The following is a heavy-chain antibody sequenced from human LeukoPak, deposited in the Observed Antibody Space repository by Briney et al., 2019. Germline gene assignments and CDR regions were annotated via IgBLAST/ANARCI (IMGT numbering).Heavy chain of an antibody. V-gene: IGHV3-30*18. Sequence: GGSLRLSSAASLFTFGSYVMHCVPHAPGKGLEWVAVISYDGSKKYYADSVKGRFTISRDNSKNTLYLQMNSLRAEDTALYYCAKGIIVVIAADRDAFDIWGQGTMVTVSS. D-gene: IGHD2-15*01. CDR2: ISYDGSKK. CDR1: LFTFGSYV. J-gene: IGHJ3*02. CDR3: AKGIIVVIAADRDAFDI.